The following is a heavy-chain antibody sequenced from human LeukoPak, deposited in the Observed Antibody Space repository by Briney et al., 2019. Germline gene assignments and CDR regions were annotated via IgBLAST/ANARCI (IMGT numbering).Heavy chain of an antibody. CDR2: IKADGSVK. CDR1: EFTFSTFW. CDR3: VRDSDYQRNSGGLYAHYDALDI. D-gene: IGHD2-21*01. V-gene: IGHV3-7*01. J-gene: IGHJ3*02. Sequence: GGSLRLSCAASEFTFSTFWMSWVRQAPGKGLEWVANIKADGSVKRYVDSVEGRFSISRDNARSSLYLQMNSLRAEDTAVYYCVRDSDYQRNSGGLYAHYDALDIWGHGTMVTVSS.